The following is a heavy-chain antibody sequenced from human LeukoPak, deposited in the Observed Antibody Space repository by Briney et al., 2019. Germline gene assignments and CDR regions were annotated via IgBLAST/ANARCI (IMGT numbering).Heavy chain of an antibody. D-gene: IGHD6-19*01. V-gene: IGHV1-2*02. Sequence: APVRVSCTASVYTLTHYYMHWVRQAPGQGREWMGWINPNSGGTNYAQKFQGRVTMTRDTSISTAYMELSRLRSDDTAVYYCAREAVAGLPNYYYYGMDVWGQGTTVTVSS. CDR1: VYTLTHYY. CDR2: INPNSGGT. CDR3: AREAVAGLPNYYYYGMDV. J-gene: IGHJ6*02.